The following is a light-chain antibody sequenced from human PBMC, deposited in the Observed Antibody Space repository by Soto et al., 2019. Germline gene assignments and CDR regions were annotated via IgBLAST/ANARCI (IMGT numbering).Light chain of an antibody. CDR1: QGIRSY. Sequence: VIWMTQSPSLLSASTGDRVTISCRMSQGIRSYLAWYQQKPGKAPELLIYAASTLQSGVPSRFSGSGSGTDFTLTISCLQSEDFATYYCQQYYSLPLTFGPGTKVDIK. J-gene: IGKJ3*01. V-gene: IGKV1D-8*01. CDR2: AAS. CDR3: QQYYSLPLT.